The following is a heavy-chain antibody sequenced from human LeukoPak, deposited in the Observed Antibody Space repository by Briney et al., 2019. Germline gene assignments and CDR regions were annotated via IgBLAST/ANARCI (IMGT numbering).Heavy chain of an antibody. D-gene: IGHD2-15*01. V-gene: IGHV1-69*05. CDR2: IIPIFGTA. CDR3: ASHPGYCSSGSCSHAGGLDY. CDR1: GGTFSSYA. J-gene: IGHJ4*02. Sequence: GSSVKVSCKASGGTFSSYAISWVRQAPGQGLEWMGGIIPIFGTANYAQKFQGRVTITTDESTSTAYMELSSLRSEDTAVYYCASHPGYCSSGSCSHAGGLDYWGQGTLVTVSS.